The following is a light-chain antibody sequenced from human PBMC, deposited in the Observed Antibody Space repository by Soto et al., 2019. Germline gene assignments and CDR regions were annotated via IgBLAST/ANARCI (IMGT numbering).Light chain of an antibody. J-gene: IGKJ4*01. Sequence: DIQMTQSPSSLSACLRDRVTITCRASQSISSHLNWYQQKSGKAPKLLIYGASSLQSGVPSRFSGSGSETDFTLTISSLQPEDFATYYCQQSYSSPLTFGGGTKVDIK. CDR1: QSISSH. CDR3: QQSYSSPLT. CDR2: GAS. V-gene: IGKV1-39*01.